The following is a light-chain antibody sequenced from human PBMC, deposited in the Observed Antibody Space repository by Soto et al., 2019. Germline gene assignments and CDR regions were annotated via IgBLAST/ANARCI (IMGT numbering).Light chain of an antibody. V-gene: IGLV2-23*01. CDR1: SSDVGNYDL. Sequence: QSVLTQPASVSGSPGQSITISCTGTSSDVGNYDLVSWFQHHPGKAPKLIIYEDQKRPSGVSNRFSGSKSGNTASLTISGLQAEDEADFYCCSYAGSSTLFGGGTKLTVL. CDR2: EDQ. J-gene: IGLJ2*01. CDR3: CSYAGSSTL.